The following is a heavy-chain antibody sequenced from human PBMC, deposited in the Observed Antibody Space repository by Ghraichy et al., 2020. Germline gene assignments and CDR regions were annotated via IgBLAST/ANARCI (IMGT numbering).Heavy chain of an antibody. V-gene: IGHV3-48*02. CDR2: ISSSSRSI. CDR3: ARASSVVRFYYYAGLDV. Sequence: LSLTCVGSGFTLDGYNMNWVRQSPGKGLEWVASISSSSRSIFYADSVKGRFTVSRDNAQNSLYLQMKSLRDEDTAIYFCARASSVVRFYYYAGLDVWGQGTTVTVSS. D-gene: IGHD2-21*01. CDR1: GFTLDGYN. J-gene: IGHJ6*02.